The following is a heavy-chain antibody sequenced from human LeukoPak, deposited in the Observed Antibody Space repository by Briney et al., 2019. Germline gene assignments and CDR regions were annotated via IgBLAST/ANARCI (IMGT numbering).Heavy chain of an antibody. CDR2: IYTSGTT. Sequence: SETRSLTCTVSGGSISSYYWSWIRQPAGKGLEWIGRIYTSGTTNYNPSLKSRVTMSVDTSKNQFSLKLSSVTAADTAVYYCAGAVYSSGWYYFDYWGQGTLVTVSS. CDR3: AGAVYSSGWYYFDY. CDR1: GGSISSYY. V-gene: IGHV4-4*07. J-gene: IGHJ4*02. D-gene: IGHD6-19*01.